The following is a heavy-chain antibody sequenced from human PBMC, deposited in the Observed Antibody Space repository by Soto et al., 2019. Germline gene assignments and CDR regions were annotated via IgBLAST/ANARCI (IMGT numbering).Heavy chain of an antibody. CDR3: AKTRSWANYYYGMDV. CDR2: ISGSGGST. J-gene: IGHJ6*02. CDR1: GFTFSSYA. D-gene: IGHD1-26*01. V-gene: IGHV3-23*01. Sequence: GGSLRLSCAASGFTFSSYAMSWVRQAPGKGLEWVSAISGSGGSTYYADSVKGRFTISRDNSKNTLYLQMNSLRAEDTAVYYCAKTRSWANYYYGMDVWGQGTTVTVSS.